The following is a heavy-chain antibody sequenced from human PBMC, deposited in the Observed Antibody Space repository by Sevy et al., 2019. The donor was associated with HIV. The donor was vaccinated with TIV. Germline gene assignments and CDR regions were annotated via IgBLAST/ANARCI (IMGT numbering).Heavy chain of an antibody. D-gene: IGHD2-2*01. CDR2: IWYDGSNK. CDR3: ARYCSSTSCYGDS. V-gene: IGHV3-33*01. CDR1: GFTFSSYG. Sequence: RGSLRLSCAASGFTFSSYGMHWVRQAPGKGLEWVAVIWYDGSNKYYADSVKGRFTISRDNSKNTLYLQMNSLRAEDTAVYYCARYCSSTSCYGDSWGQGTLVTVSS. J-gene: IGHJ4*02.